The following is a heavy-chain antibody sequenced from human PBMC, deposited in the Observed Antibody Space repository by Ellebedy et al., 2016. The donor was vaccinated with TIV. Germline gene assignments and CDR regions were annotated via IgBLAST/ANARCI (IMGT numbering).Heavy chain of an antibody. D-gene: IGHD1-1*01. CDR1: GSSYRSYG. CDR2: IWYDGSKK. V-gene: IGHV3-33*01. CDR3: GTPPPARESTTRWDDY. Sequence: GESLKISCTVSGSSYRSYGMHWVRQAPGKGLEWVAVIWYDGSKKYYADSVKGRFTISRDNAKNTLYLQMNSLRVEDTATYYCGTPPPARESTTRWDDYWGQGTLVTVSS. J-gene: IGHJ4*02.